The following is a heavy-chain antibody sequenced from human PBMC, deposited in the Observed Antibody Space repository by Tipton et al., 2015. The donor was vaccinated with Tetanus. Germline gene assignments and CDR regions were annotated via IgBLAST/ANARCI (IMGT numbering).Heavy chain of an antibody. D-gene: IGHD7-27*01. Sequence: QLVQSGAEVKKPGESLKISCSGSGYSFNIYWLAWVRQMPGKGLEWMGIIYPDDSDTRYSPSFQGQVTISADKSTTTAYLQWSSLRASGTAMYYCASRLVPYTGDHFWHFDLWGRCTLVTVSS. V-gene: IGHV5-51*01. CDR2: IYPDDSDT. J-gene: IGHJ2*01. CDR1: GYSFNIYW. CDR3: ASRLVPYTGDHFWHFDL.